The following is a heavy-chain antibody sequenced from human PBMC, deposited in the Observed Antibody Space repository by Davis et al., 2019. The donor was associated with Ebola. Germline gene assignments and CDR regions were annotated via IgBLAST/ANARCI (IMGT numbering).Heavy chain of an antibody. V-gene: IGHV1-3*01. D-gene: IGHD3-10*01. CDR2: INAGNGNT. CDR1: GYTFTRYA. Sequence: ASVKVSCEASGYTFTRYAMHWVRQAPGQRLEWMGWINAGNGNTKYSQKFQGRVTITRDTSASTAYMELSSLRSEDTAVYYCARVGGNELLWFGEPFDYWGQGTLVTVSS. CDR3: ARVGGNELLWFGEPFDY. J-gene: IGHJ4*02.